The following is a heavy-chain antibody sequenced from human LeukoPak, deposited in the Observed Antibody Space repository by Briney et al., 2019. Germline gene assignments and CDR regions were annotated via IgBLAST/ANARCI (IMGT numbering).Heavy chain of an antibody. CDR2: INTVGTYI. J-gene: IGHJ4*02. CDR3: ARLRRNSDRSGFYYYYGY. Sequence: GGSLRLSCAASGFTFSSYSFNWVRQAPGKGLEWVSSINTVGTYIYYADSVRGRFTISRDNAENSLWLQMNSLRAEDSAVYYCARLRRNSDRSGFYYYYGYWGQGTLVTVSS. CDR1: GFTFSSYS. D-gene: IGHD3-22*01. V-gene: IGHV3-21*01.